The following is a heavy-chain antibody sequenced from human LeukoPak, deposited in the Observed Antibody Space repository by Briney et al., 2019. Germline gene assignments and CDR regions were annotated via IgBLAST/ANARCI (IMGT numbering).Heavy chain of an antibody. CDR3: AKDGGAAVAGTIDF. Sequence: PGRSLRLSWAASGFTFSSYAIHWVRQAPGKGLEWVAVISSDGSHKFYGDPVKGRFTISRDNSKNTLYLQMDSLRAEDTALYYCAKDGGAAVAGTIDFWGQGTLVTVSS. V-gene: IGHV3-30*18. CDR1: GFTFSSYA. CDR2: ISSDGSHK. J-gene: IGHJ4*02. D-gene: IGHD6-19*01.